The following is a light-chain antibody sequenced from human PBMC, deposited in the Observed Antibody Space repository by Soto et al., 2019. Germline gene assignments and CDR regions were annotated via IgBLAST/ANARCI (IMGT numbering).Light chain of an antibody. J-gene: IGLJ1*01. CDR1: SSDVGRYNY. V-gene: IGLV2-14*01. CDR3: SSYTSTFTYV. CDR2: EVS. Sequence: QSALTQPASVSGSPGQSITISCSGTSSDVGRYNYVSWYQQHPGTAPKLMIYEVSNRPSGVSNRFSGSKSGDTASLTISGLQAEDGADYYCSSYTSTFTYVFGAGTKVTVL.